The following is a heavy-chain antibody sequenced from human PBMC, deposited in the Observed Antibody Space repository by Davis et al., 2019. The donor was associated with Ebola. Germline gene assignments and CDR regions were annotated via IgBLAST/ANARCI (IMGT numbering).Heavy chain of an antibody. J-gene: IGHJ4*02. CDR1: GFTFSSYA. CDR3: AKEGVTYYYDSSGYYTYYYFDY. Sequence: GGSLRLSCAASGFTFSSYAMSWVRQAPGKGLEWVSAISGSGGSTYYADSVKGRFTISRDNSKNTLYLQMNSLRAEDTAVYYCAKEGVTYYYDSSGYYTYYYFDYWGQGTLVTVSS. V-gene: IGHV3-23*01. CDR2: ISGSGGST. D-gene: IGHD3-22*01.